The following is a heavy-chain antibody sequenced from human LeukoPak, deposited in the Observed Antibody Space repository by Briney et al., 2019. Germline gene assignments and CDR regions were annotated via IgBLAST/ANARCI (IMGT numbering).Heavy chain of an antibody. Sequence: PGGSLRLSCAASGFTFSSYWMHWIRQDAGKGLVWVARIRSDGRTTTYADSVKGRFTISRDNAKNSLYLQMNSLRDEDTAVYYCALTRPAYWGRGTLVSVSS. V-gene: IGHV3-74*01. CDR3: ALTRPAY. J-gene: IGHJ4*02. CDR2: IRSDGRTT. D-gene: IGHD2-15*01. CDR1: GFTFSSYW.